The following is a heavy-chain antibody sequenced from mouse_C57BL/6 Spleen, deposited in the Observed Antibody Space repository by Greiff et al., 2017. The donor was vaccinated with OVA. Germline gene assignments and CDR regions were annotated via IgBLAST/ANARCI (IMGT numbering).Heavy chain of an antibody. V-gene: IGHV1-55*01. J-gene: IGHJ1*03. CDR1: GYTFTSYW. D-gene: IGHD1-1*01. Sequence: VQLQQPGAELVKPGASVKMSCKASGYTFTSYWITWVKQRPGQGLEWIGDIYPGSGSTNYNEKFKSKATLTVDTSSSTAYMQLSSLTSEDSAVYYCARFLYYYGSSYRYWYFDVWGTGTTVTVSS. CDR2: IYPGSGST. CDR3: ARFLYYYGSSYRYWYFDV.